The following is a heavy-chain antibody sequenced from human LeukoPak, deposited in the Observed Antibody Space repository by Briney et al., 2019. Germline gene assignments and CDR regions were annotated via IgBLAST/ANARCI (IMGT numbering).Heavy chain of an antibody. D-gene: IGHD6-19*01. CDR1: GFTFSSYW. V-gene: IGHV3-74*01. CDR2: INSDGGST. CDR3: ARHRGWYTSFDY. J-gene: IGHJ4*02. Sequence: PGGSLRLSCAASGFTFSSYWMHWVRQAPGKGLVWVSRINSDGGSTSYTDSVKGRFTISRDNAKNTLYLQMNSLRAEDTAVYYCARHRGWYTSFDYWGQGTLVTVSS.